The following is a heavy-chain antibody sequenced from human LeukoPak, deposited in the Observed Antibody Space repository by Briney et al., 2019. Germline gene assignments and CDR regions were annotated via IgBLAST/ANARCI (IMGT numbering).Heavy chain of an antibody. Sequence: ASVKVSCKASGYTFTSYDINWVRQATGQGLEWMGWMNPNSGNTGYAQKFQGRVTMTRNTSISTAYMELSSLRSEDTAVYYCAGRTTGYSSGWLDYWGQGTLVTVSS. D-gene: IGHD6-19*01. CDR3: AGRTTGYSSGWLDY. CDR2: MNPNSGNT. CDR1: GYTFTSYD. J-gene: IGHJ4*02. V-gene: IGHV1-8*01.